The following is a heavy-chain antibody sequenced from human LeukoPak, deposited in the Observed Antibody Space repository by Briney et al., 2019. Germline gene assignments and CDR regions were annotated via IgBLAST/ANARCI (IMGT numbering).Heavy chain of an antibody. V-gene: IGHV3-33*06. Sequence: PGGSLRLSCAASGFTFSSYGMHWVRQAPGKGLEWVAAIWYDGSNKYYADSVKGRFTISRDNSKNTLYLQMNSLRAEDTAVYYCAKALPLFYFDSSGPIDHWSQGTLVTVSS. CDR2: IWYDGSNK. CDR3: AKALPLFYFDSSGPIDH. D-gene: IGHD3-22*01. CDR1: GFTFSSYG. J-gene: IGHJ4*02.